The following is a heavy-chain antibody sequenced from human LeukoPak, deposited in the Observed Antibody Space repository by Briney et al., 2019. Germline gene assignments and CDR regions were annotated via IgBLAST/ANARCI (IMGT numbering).Heavy chain of an antibody. CDR1: GFTFSTYW. CDR3: ARDRNTDFWSGYYTNYFDY. CDR2: TKQDGTEK. D-gene: IGHD3-3*01. J-gene: IGHJ4*02. Sequence: GGSLRLSCAASGFTFSTYWMNWVRQAPGKGLEWVANTKQDGTEKYYVDSVKGRFTISRDNAKKSLYLQMNSLRAEDTAVYYCARDRNTDFWSGYYTNYFDYWGQGTLVTVSS. V-gene: IGHV3-7*01.